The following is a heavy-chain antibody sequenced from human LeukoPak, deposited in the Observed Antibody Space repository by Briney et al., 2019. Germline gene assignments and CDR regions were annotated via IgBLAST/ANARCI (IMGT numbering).Heavy chain of an antibody. D-gene: IGHD5-24*01. CDR2: IYSGGST. V-gene: IGHV3-53*05. CDR3: AKGINFRFDY. J-gene: IGHJ4*02. Sequence: PGGSLRLSCAASGFTVSSNYMSWVRQAPGKGLEWVSIIYSGGSTFYADSVKGRFTISRDNSKNTLYLQMNSLRAEDTAVYYCAKGINFRFDYWGQGTLVTVSS. CDR1: GFTVSSNY.